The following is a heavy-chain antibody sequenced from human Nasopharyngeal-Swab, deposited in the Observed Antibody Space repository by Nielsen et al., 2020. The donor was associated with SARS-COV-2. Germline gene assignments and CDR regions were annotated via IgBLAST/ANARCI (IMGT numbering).Heavy chain of an antibody. V-gene: IGHV4-39*01. CDR3: ARWSSWYNWLDP. CDR1: GDSISTGRYS. CDR2: IYYSGTT. J-gene: IGHJ5*02. D-gene: IGHD6-13*01. Sequence: SETLSLTCAVSGDSISTGRYSWDWIRQPPGKGLEWIGSIYYSGTTYYNPSLKSRVTISVDTSKNQFSLKLNSATAADTAVYYCARWSSWYNWLDPWGQETQVIVSS.